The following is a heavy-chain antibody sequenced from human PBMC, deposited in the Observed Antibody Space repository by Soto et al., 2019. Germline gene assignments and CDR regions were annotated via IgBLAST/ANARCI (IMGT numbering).Heavy chain of an antibody. J-gene: IGHJ6*02. CDR3: ARGIEALYYYYGMDV. CDR2: INHSGST. D-gene: IGHD6-6*01. Sequence: SETLSLTCAVYGGSFSGYYWSWIRQPPGKGLEWIGEINHSGSTNYNPSLKSRVTISVDTSKNQFSLKLSSVTAADTAVYYCARGIEALYYYYGMDVWGQGTTVTVSS. V-gene: IGHV4-34*01. CDR1: GGSFSGYY.